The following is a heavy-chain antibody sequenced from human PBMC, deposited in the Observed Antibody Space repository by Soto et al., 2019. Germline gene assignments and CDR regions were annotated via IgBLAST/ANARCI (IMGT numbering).Heavy chain of an antibody. CDR1: GGSFSGYY. CDR3: ARGGVWRAYSSSSKNWCDP. Sequence: SETLSLTCAVYGGSFSGYYWSWIRQPPGKGLEWIGEINHSGSTNYNPSLKSRVTISVDTSKNQFSLKLSSVTAADTAVYYCARGGVWRAYSSSSKNWCDPWGQGTLVTVSS. J-gene: IGHJ5*02. CDR2: INHSGST. D-gene: IGHD6-6*01. V-gene: IGHV4-34*01.